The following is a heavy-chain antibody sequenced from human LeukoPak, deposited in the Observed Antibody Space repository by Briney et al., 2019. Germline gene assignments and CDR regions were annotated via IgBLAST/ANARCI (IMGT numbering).Heavy chain of an antibody. J-gene: IGHJ4*02. Sequence: PGGSLRLSCAASGFTFSYYWMSWVRQAPGKGLEWVAKIKQDGSAKYYVDSVKVRFTISRDNAKNSLYLQMNSLRAEDTAVYYCARVPHDIVVVVAATPDYWGQGTRVTVSS. D-gene: IGHD2-15*01. CDR3: ARVPHDIVVVVAATPDY. CDR2: IKQDGSAK. V-gene: IGHV3-7*02. CDR1: GFTFSYYW.